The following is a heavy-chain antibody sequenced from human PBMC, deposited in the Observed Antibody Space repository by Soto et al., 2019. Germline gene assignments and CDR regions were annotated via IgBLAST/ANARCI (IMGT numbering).Heavy chain of an antibody. CDR3: ASDFWSGYRYYYYGMDV. Sequence: QVQLVQSGAEVKKPGSSVKVSCKASGGTFSSYAISWVRQAPGQGLEWMGGIIPIFGTANYAQKFQGRVTITADESTSTAYMELSSLRSEDTAVYYCASDFWSGYRYYYYGMDVWGQGTTVTVSS. J-gene: IGHJ6*02. D-gene: IGHD3-3*01. CDR2: IIPIFGTA. V-gene: IGHV1-69*01. CDR1: GGTFSSYA.